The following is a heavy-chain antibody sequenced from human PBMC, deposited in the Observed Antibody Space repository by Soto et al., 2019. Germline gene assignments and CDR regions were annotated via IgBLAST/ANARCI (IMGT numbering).Heavy chain of an antibody. V-gene: IGHV3-74*01. Sequence: VGSLRLSCAASGFTFSSYWRHWVRQAPGKGLVWVSRINSDGSSKNYADSVKGRFTISRDNSKNTLYLQMNSLRAEDTAVYYCAKGPLYCSSTSCDYYYYYGMDVRGQGTTVTVSS. CDR2: INSDGSSK. D-gene: IGHD2-2*01. J-gene: IGHJ6*02. CDR1: GFTFSSYW. CDR3: AKGPLYCSSTSCDYYYYYGMDV.